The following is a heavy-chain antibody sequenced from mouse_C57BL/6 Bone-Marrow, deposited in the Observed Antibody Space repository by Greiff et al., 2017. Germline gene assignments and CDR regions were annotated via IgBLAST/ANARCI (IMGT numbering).Heavy chain of an antibody. CDR1: GFTFSNYW. CDR2: IRLKSDNYAT. Sequence: DVKLQESGGGLVQPGGSMKLSCVASGFTFSNYWMNWVRQSPEKGLEWVAQIRLKSDNYATHYAESVKGRFTISRDDSKSSVYLQMNNLRAEDTGIYYCTDYYGSSYHWYFDVWGTGTTVTVSS. V-gene: IGHV6-3*01. D-gene: IGHD1-1*01. CDR3: TDYYGSSYHWYFDV. J-gene: IGHJ1*03.